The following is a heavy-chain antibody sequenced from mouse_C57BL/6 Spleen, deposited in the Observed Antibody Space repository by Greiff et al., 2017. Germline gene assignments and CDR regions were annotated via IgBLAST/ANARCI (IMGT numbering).Heavy chain of an antibody. CDR1: GYSFTDYN. Sequence: VQLQQSGPELVKPGASVKISCKASGYSFTDYNMNWVKQSNGKSLEWIGVINPNYGTTSYNQKFKGKATLTVDQSSSTAYMQLNSLTSEDSAVXYWARGRDYDEFPDYFDYWGQGTTLTVSS. V-gene: IGHV1-39*01. J-gene: IGHJ2*01. CDR2: INPNYGTT. D-gene: IGHD2-4*01. CDR3: ARGRDYDEFPDYFDY.